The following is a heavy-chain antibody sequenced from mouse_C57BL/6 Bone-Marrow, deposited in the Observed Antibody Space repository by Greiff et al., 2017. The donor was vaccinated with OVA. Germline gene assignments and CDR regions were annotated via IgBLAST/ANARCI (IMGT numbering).Heavy chain of an antibody. CDR1: GFNIKDDY. CDR3: TTGVSVGDK. D-gene: IGHD3-3*01. J-gene: IGHJ2*01. Sequence: VQLKESGAELVRPGASVKLSCTASGFNIKDDYMHWVKQRPEQGLEWIGWIDPENGDTESASTFQGQATITADTSSNTAYLQLSSLTSEDTAVYYCTTGVSVGDKWGQGTTLTVSA. CDR2: IDPENGDT. V-gene: IGHV14-4*01.